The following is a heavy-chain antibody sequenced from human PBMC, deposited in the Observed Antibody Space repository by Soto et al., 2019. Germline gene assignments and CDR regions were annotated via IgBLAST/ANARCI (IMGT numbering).Heavy chain of an antibody. D-gene: IGHD2-2*01. CDR3: ERDEIVVVPAAMRFYYYYGMDV. Sequence: QVQLVQAGAEVKKPGASVKVSCKASGYTFTSYGISWVRQAPGQGLEWMGWISAYNGNTNYAQKLQGRVTMTTDTSTSTAYMELRSLRSEDTAVYYCERDEIVVVPAAMRFYYYYGMDVWGQGTKVTVYS. CDR1: GYTFTSYG. V-gene: IGHV1-18*01. CDR2: ISAYNGNT. J-gene: IGHJ6*02.